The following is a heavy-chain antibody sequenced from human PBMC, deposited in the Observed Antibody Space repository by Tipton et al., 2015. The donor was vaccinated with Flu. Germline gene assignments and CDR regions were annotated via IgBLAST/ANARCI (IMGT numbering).Heavy chain of an antibody. CDR3: ARGLGQSVDTAMVIKEYYFDY. CDR2: INHSGST. CDR1: GGSFSGYY. D-gene: IGHD5-18*01. J-gene: IGHJ4*02. Sequence: TLSLTCAVYGGSFSGYYWSWIRQPPGKGLEWIGEINHSGSTNYNPSLKSRVTISVDTSKNQFSLKLSSVTAADTAVYYCARGLGQSVDTAMVIKEYYFDYWGQGTLVAVSS. V-gene: IGHV4-34*01.